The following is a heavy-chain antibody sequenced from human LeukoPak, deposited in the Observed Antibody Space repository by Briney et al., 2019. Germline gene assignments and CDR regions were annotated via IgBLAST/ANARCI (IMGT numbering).Heavy chain of an antibody. J-gene: IGHJ4*02. D-gene: IGHD2-21*02. V-gene: IGHV3-64D*06. CDR1: GFTFSWYG. CDR3: VKDLSDRDVDY. CDR2: ISKNGGNT. Sequence: PGGSLRLSCLGSGFTFSWYGMNWVRQAPGRGLEYVSAISKNGGNTYYVDSVKGRFTISRDNSNNTLYLQMNSLRVEDTAVYFCVKDLSDRDVDYWGQGTLVTVSS.